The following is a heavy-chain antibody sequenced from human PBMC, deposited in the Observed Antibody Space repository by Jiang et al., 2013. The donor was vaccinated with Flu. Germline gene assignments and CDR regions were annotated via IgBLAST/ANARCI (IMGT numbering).Heavy chain of an antibody. V-gene: IGHV4-59*01. CDR3: ARGGSRIAVAV. CDR1: GGSISSYY. CDR2: IYYSGST. Sequence: SLTCTVSGGSISSYYWSWIRQPPGKGLEWIGYIYYSGSTNYNPSLKSRVTISVDTSKNQFSLKLSSVTAADTAVYYCARGGSRIAVAVWGQGTLVTVSS. J-gene: IGHJ4*02. D-gene: IGHD6-19*01.